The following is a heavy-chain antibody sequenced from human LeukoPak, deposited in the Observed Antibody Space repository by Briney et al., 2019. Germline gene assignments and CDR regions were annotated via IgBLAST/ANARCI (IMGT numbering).Heavy chain of an antibody. J-gene: IGHJ3*02. D-gene: IGHD6-19*01. CDR3: ARPIAVTARDPFDI. CDR1: GYSFTSYW. Sequence: GESLKISCKGSGYSFTSYWISWVSQMPGKGLEWMGRIHLSDSYTNYSPSFQGHVTISVDKSNSTAYLQWSSLKASDTAMYYCARPIAVTARDPFDIWGQGTMVTVSS. V-gene: IGHV5-10-1*01. CDR2: IHLSDSYT.